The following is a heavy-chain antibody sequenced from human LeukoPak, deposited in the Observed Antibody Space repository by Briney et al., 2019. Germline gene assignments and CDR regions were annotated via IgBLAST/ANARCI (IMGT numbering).Heavy chain of an antibody. CDR2: INHSGST. J-gene: IGHJ2*01. Sequence: SETLSLTCAVYGGSFSAYYWSWIRQPPGEGLEWIGEINHSGSTNYNPSLKSRVTISVDTSKNQFSLKLSSVTAADTAVYYCARYGKGRWLTSTRPFWYFDLWGRGTLVTVSS. CDR1: GGSFSAYY. CDR3: ARYGKGRWLTSTRPFWYFDL. D-gene: IGHD5-24*01. V-gene: IGHV4-34*01.